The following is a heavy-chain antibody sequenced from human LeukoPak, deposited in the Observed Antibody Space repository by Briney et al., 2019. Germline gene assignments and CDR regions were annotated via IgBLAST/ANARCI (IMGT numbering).Heavy chain of an antibody. V-gene: IGHV4-34*01. J-gene: IGHJ4*02. D-gene: IGHD6-13*01. Sequence: SETLSLTCAVYGGSFSGYYWSWIRQPPGKGLEWIGEINHSGSTNYNPSLKSRVTISVDTSKNQFSLKLSSVTAADTAVYYCARGRGIVAAGKVYWGQGTLVTVSS. CDR3: ARGRGIVAAGKVY. CDR2: INHSGST. CDR1: GGSFSGYY.